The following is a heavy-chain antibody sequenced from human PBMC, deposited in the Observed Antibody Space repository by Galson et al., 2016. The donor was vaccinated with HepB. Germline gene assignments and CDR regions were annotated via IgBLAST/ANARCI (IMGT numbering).Heavy chain of an antibody. J-gene: IGHJ5*02. CDR1: GFSLTTSGMC. CDR2: IDWDDDK. CDR3: ARGTVMARLGTWSDP. V-gene: IGHV2-70*13. D-gene: IGHD1-1*01. Sequence: PALVKPTQTLTLACTFSGFSLTTSGMCVSWIRQPPGKALEWLALIDWDDDKYYNTSLKTRPTISKDTSKNQVVLTMTNMDPVDTATYYCARGTVMARLGTWSDPWGQGILVTVSS.